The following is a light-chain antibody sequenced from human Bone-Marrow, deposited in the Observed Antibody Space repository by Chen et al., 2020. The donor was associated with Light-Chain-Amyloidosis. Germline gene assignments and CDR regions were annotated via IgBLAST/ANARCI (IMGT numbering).Light chain of an antibody. CDR3: QSYDSSLSVV. CDR2: GNS. Sequence: QSVLTQPPSVSGAPGQRVTISCTGSSSNIGAGYDVHWYQQLPGTAPKLLIYGNSNRPSGVPYRFSGSKSVTSASLAITGLKAEDEADYYCQSYDSSLSVVFGGGTKLTVL. CDR1: SSNIGAGYD. V-gene: IGLV1-40*01. J-gene: IGLJ2*01.